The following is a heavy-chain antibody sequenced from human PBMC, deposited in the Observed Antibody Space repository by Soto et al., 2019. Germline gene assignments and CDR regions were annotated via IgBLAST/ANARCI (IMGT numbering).Heavy chain of an antibody. V-gene: IGHV3-23*01. CDR1: GFTFSSYA. D-gene: IGHD3-3*01. J-gene: IGHJ3*02. Sequence: GGSLRLSCAASGFTFSSYAMSWVRQAPGKGLEWVSAISGSGGSTYYADSVKGRFTISRDNSKNTLYLQMNSLRAEDTAVYYCASSGGSIFDAFDIWGQGTMVTVSS. CDR2: ISGSGGST. CDR3: ASSGGSIFDAFDI.